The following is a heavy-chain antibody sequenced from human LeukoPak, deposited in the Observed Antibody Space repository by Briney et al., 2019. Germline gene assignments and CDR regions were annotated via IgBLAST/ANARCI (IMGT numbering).Heavy chain of an antibody. D-gene: IGHD3-22*01. J-gene: IGHJ4*02. Sequence: GGSLRLSCAASGFTFDGYAMHWVRQAPGKGLEWVSGISWNSGSIGYADSVKGRFTISRDNAKNSLYLQMNSLRAEDTALYYCAKDILPGPDSSGNDYWGQGTLVTVSS. CDR3: AKDILPGPDSSGNDY. V-gene: IGHV3-9*01. CDR1: GFTFDGYA. CDR2: ISWNSGSI.